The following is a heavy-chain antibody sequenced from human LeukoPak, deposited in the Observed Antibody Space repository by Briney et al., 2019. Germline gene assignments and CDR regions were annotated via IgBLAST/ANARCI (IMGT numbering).Heavy chain of an antibody. CDR3: ARDPTLLWFGELPECFDY. D-gene: IGHD3-10*01. J-gene: IGHJ4*02. Sequence: GGSLRLSCAASGFTFSSYSMNWVRQAPGKGLEWVSYISSSSSTIYYADSVKGRFTISRDNAKNSLYLQMNSLRAEDTAVYYCARDPTLLWFGELPECFDYWGQGTLVTVSS. CDR1: GFTFSSYS. V-gene: IGHV3-48*01. CDR2: ISSSSSTI.